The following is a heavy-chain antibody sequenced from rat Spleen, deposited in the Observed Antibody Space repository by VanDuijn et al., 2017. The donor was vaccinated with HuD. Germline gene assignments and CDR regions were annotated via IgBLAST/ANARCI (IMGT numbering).Heavy chain of an antibody. J-gene: IGHJ4*01. CDR1: GFTFSSFP. CDR2: ISSGGGGT. V-gene: IGHV5-25*01. CDR3: ARHHYDGYYHGPVLGVMDA. Sequence: EVQLVESGGGLVQPGRSLKLSCAASGFTFSSFPMAWVRQAPKKGLEWVASISSGGGGTYYPDSVKGRFTISRDNAKSTLYLQMDSLRSEDTANYFCARHHYDGYYHGPVLGVMDAWGQGASVTVSS. D-gene: IGHD1-12*03.